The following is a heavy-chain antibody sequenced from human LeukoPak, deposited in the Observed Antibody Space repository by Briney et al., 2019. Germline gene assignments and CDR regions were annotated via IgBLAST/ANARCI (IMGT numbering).Heavy chain of an antibody. D-gene: IGHD3-22*01. CDR2: VIPIFGTA. CDR3: ARGYYYDISGPSFDP. CDR1: GGTFSSYA. J-gene: IGHJ5*02. V-gene: IGHV1-69*13. Sequence: ASVKVSCKASGGTFSSYAISWVRQAPGQGLEWMGGVIPIFGTANYAQKFQGRVTITADESTSTAYMELSSLRSEDTAVYYCARGYYYDISGPSFDPWGQGTLVTVSS.